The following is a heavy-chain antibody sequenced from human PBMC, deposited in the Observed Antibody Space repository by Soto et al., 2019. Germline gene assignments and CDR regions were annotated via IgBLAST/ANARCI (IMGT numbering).Heavy chain of an antibody. V-gene: IGHV1-18*01. CDR3: ARDMNDYSNYY. CDR2: ISAYNGNT. CDR1: GYTFTSYG. D-gene: IGHD4-4*01. J-gene: IGHJ4*02. Sequence: ASVKVSCKASGYTFTSYGISWVRQAPGQGLEWMGWISAYNGNTNYAQKLQGRVTMTPDTSTSTAYMELRSLRFDDTAVYYCARDMNDYSNYYWGQGTLVTVSS.